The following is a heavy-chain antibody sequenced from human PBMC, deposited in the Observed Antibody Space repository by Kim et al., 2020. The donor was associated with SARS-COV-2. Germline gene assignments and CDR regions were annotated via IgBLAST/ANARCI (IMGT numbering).Heavy chain of an antibody. D-gene: IGHD3-22*01. J-gene: IGHJ4*01. V-gene: IGHV3-15*01. CDR1: GFTFSKAW. Sequence: GGSLRLSCAASGFTFSKAWMTWVRQAPGQGLEWVGRIKSKTDVETTHYSAPVKCRFTVSRDDSKHTLYLQLNTLKTDDTFFYYCSTYYYYDKHLNHYFD. CDR3: STYYYYDKHLNHYFD. CDR2: IKSKTDVETT.